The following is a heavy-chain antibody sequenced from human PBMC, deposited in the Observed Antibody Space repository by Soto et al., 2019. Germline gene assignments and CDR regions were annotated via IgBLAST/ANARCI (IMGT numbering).Heavy chain of an antibody. CDR2: INSDGSDS. J-gene: IGHJ4*02. CDR1: GFTFSDYA. CDR3: VRDDPGLGMDY. D-gene: IGHD1-26*01. Sequence: GSLRLSCAASGFTFSDYAMHWVRQAPGKGLVWVSHINSDGSDSTYADSVKGRFTISRDNAKNTLYLQMNSLRAEDTAVYFCVRDDPGLGMDYWGLGTLVTVSS. V-gene: IGHV3-74*01.